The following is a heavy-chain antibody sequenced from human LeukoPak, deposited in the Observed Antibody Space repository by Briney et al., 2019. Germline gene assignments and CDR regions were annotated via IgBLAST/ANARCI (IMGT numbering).Heavy chain of an antibody. CDR3: TRHCSGGSCWDEDAFDI. V-gene: IGHV3-73*01. CDR1: GFTFSGSA. J-gene: IGHJ3*02. Sequence: GGSLRLSCAASGFTFSGSAMHWVRQASGRGLEWVGRIRSKANSYATAYAASVKGRFTISRDDSKNTAYLQMNSLKTEDTAVYYCTRHCSGGSCWDEDAFDIWGQGTMVTVSS. D-gene: IGHD2-15*01. CDR2: IRSKANSYAT.